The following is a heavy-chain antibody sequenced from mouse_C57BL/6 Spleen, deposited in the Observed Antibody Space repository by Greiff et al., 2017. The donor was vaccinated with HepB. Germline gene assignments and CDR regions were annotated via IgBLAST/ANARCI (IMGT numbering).Heavy chain of an antibody. CDR2: IYPRDGST. CDR3: ASSHGAY. V-gene: IGHV1-85*01. Sequence: QVQLKQSGPELVKPGASVKLSCKASGYTFTSYDINWVKQRPGQGLEWIGWIYPRDGSTKYNEKFKGKATLTVDTSSSTAYMELPSLTSEDSAVYCCASSHGAYWGQGTLVTVSA. CDR1: GYTFTSYD. J-gene: IGHJ3*01.